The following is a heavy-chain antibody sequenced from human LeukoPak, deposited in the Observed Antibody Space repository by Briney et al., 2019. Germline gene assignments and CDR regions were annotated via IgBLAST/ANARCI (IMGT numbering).Heavy chain of an antibody. V-gene: IGHV4-61*02. J-gene: IGHJ4*02. Sequence: TSQTLSLTCTVSGGSISSGSYYWSWIRQPAGKGLEWIGRIFPGGRTDYNPSCESRVAMSVDTSNNQFYLRLSSVTAADTAVYYCSRGGVYYNFWSGYDYWGQGTLVTVSS. D-gene: IGHD3-3*01. CDR2: IFPGGRT. CDR3: SRGGVYYNFWSGYDY. CDR1: GGSISSGSYY.